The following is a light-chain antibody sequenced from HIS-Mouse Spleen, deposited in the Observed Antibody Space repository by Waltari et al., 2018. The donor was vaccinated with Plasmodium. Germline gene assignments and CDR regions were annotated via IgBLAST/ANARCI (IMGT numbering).Light chain of an antibody. CDR1: QSFSSN. Sequence: EIVMTQSPATLSVSPGARATRSCRASQSFSSNLAWYQQKPGQAPRLLIYGASTRATGIPARFSGSGSGTEFTLTISSLQSEDFAVYYCQQYNNWSFTFGPGTKVDIK. V-gene: IGKV3-15*01. CDR2: GAS. CDR3: QQYNNWSFT. J-gene: IGKJ3*01.